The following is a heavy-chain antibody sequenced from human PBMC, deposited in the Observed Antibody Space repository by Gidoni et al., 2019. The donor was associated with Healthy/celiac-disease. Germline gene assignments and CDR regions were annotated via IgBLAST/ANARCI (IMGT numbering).Heavy chain of an antibody. D-gene: IGHD5-12*01. CDR3: ARGGGEMATIYVVNY. Sequence: QVQLQESGPGLVKPSETLSLTCTVSGSSISSYYWSCIRQPPGKGLGWIGYIYYSWSTNYNPSLKSRVTISVDTSKNQFSLKLSSVTAADTAVYYCARGGGEMATIYVVNYWGQGTLVTVSS. J-gene: IGHJ4*02. CDR2: IYYSWST. CDR1: GSSISSYY. V-gene: IGHV4-59*01.